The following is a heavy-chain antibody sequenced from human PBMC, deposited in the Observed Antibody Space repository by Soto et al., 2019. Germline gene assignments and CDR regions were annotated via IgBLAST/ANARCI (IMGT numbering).Heavy chain of an antibody. V-gene: IGHV1-69*02. CDR2: IIPILGIA. J-gene: IGHJ6*03. CDR3: ARAPHCSSTSCYHYYYYMDV. Sequence: ASVKVSCKASGGTFSSYTISWVRQAPGQGLEWMGRIIPILGIANYAQKFQGRVTITADKSTSTAYMELSSLRSEDTAVYYCARAPHCSSTSCYHYYYYMDVWGKGTTVTVSS. CDR1: GGTFSSYT. D-gene: IGHD2-2*01.